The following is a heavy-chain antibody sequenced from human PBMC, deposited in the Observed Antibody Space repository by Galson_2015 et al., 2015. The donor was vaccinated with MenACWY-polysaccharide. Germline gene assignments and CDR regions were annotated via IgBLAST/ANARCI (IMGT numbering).Heavy chain of an antibody. V-gene: IGHV5-51*03. J-gene: IGHJ4*02. CDR2: IYPANGDI. CDR1: GYIFTNYW. Sequence: QSGAEVKKPGESLTISCKGYGYIFTNYWIAWVRQVPGKGLEWMGIIYPANGDIGYSPSFQGPVTISADKSTSTAYLQWNSLQASDTATYYYARVTRYVFDERPTVFDYWGQGTLVTVSS. CDR3: ARVTRYVFDERPTVFDY. D-gene: IGHD3-9*01.